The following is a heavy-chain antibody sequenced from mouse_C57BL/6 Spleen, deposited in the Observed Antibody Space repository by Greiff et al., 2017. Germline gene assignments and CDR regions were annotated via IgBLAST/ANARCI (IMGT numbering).Heavy chain of an antibody. J-gene: IGHJ2*01. V-gene: IGHV1-72*01. CDR1: GYTFTSYW. CDR3: ARSGALPGVDY. CDR2: IDPNSGGT. Sequence: QVQLQQPGAGLVKPGASVKLSCKASGYTFTSYWMHWVKQRPGRGLEWIGRIDPNSGGTKYNEKFKSRATLTVDKPSSTAYMPLSSLTSEDSAVYYCARSGALPGVDYWGQGTTLTVSS. D-gene: IGHD3-1*01.